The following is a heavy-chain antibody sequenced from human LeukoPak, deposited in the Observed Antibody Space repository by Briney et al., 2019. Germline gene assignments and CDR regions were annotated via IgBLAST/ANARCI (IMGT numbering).Heavy chain of an antibody. V-gene: IGHV1-46*01. CDR1: GYTFTSYY. Sequence: GASVKVSCKASGYTFTSYYMHWVRQAPGQGLEWMGIINPSGGSTSCAQKFQGRVTMTRDTSTSTVYMELSSLRSEDAAVYYCARGRPTYCGGDCYAVYDYWGQGTLVTVSS. CDR2: INPSGGST. J-gene: IGHJ4*02. CDR3: ARGRPTYCGGDCYAVYDY. D-gene: IGHD2-21*02.